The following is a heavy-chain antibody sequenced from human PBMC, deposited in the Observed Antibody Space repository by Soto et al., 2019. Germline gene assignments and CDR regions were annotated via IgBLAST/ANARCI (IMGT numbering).Heavy chain of an antibody. Sequence: SETLALTFTVSGDWIGSGNKYGSWIRQAPWKGLEWIVYIYYSGSTNYNPSLKSRVTISVATSKNQFSLKLNSVTAADTAVYYCARSRGSLDYWAQGTLVPVYS. V-gene: IGHV4-61*01. CDR2: IYYSGST. CDR1: GDWIGSGNKY. J-gene: IGHJ4*02. CDR3: ARSRGSLDY. D-gene: IGHD5-12*01.